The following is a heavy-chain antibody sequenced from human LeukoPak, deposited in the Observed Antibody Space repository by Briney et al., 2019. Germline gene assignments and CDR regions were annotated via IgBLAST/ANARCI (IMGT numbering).Heavy chain of an antibody. CDR3: ARVKWLLPDY. CDR2: ISYDGSNR. V-gene: IGHV3-30*04. J-gene: IGHJ4*02. CDR1: GFTFSNYA. D-gene: IGHD3-22*01. Sequence: GRSLRLSCAASGFTFSNYAMHWVRQAPGKELEWVALISYDGSNRDYADSVKGRFTISRDDSKNTLYLQMNSLRAEDTAVYYCARVKWLLPDYWGQGTLVTVSS.